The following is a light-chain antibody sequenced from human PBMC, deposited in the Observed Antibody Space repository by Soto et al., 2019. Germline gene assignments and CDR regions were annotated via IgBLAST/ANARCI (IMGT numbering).Light chain of an antibody. CDR1: QSIRNW. CDR3: QQGYSTTPIT. CDR2: GAS. V-gene: IGKV1-39*01. Sequence: DIQMTQSPSTLSASVGDRVTITCRASQSIRNWLAWYQDKPGKAPKLLIFGASNLESGVPSRFSGSGSGTEFTLSISSLQPEDFANYYCQQGYSTTPITLGQGTRLEIK. J-gene: IGKJ5*01.